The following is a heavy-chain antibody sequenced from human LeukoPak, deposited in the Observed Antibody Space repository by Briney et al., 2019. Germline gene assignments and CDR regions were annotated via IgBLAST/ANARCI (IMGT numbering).Heavy chain of an antibody. CDR3: ATTMVRGFYMDY. J-gene: IGHJ4*02. CDR1: GYTFSSYE. CDR2: ISSSGSTI. Sequence: GGSLRPSCAASGYTFSSYEMNWVRQAPGKGLEWVSYISSSGSTIYYADSVKGRFTISRDNAKNSLYLQMNSLRAEDTAVYYCATTMVRGFYMDYWGQGTLVTVSS. D-gene: IGHD3-10*01. V-gene: IGHV3-48*03.